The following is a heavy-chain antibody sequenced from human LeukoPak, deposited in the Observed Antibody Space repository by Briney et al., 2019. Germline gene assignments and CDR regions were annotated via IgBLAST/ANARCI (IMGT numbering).Heavy chain of an antibody. D-gene: IGHD3-22*01. CDR2: ISGSGGST. CDR1: GFTFSSYA. CDR3: AKGGLRPLYYYDSSGLWPTLDAFDI. J-gene: IGHJ3*02. Sequence: PGGSLRLSCAASGFTFSSYAMSWVRQAPGKGLEWVSAISGSGGSTYYADSVKGRFTISRDNSKNTLYLQMNSLRAEDTAVYYCAKGGLRPLYYYDSSGLWPTLDAFDIWGQGTMVTVSS. V-gene: IGHV3-23*01.